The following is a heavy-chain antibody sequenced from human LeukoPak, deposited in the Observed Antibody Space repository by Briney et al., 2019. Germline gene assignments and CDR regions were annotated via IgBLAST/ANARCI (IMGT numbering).Heavy chain of an antibody. Sequence: GGSLRLSCAASGFTFTSQAMSWVRQAPGKGLEWVSAIIDSGGNTYYADSVKGRFTISRDNSKNTLYLQMNSLRAEDTAVYYCAKETTGFDYWGQGTLVTVSS. CDR1: GFTFTSQA. CDR2: IIDSGGNT. CDR3: AKETTGFDY. D-gene: IGHD1-1*01. J-gene: IGHJ4*02. V-gene: IGHV3-23*01.